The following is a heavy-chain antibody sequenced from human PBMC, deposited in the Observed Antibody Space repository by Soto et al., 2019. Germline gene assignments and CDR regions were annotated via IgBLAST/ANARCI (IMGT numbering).Heavy chain of an antibody. V-gene: IGHV1-69*01. CDR3: ARGWGYDSNDYYYAY. CDR2: ISPIFGTA. CDR1: GGTFSRHA. D-gene: IGHD3-22*01. Sequence: QVQLVQSGAEVRKPGSSVKVSCKASGGTFSRHAISWVRQAPGQGLEWMGGISPIFGTANHAQNFQGRHTIIADESTSTVYLELSSLRSEDTAMYYCARGWGYDSNDYYYAYWGQGTLVIVSS. J-gene: IGHJ4*02.